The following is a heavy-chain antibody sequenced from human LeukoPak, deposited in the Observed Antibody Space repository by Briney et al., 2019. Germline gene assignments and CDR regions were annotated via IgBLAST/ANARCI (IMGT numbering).Heavy chain of an antibody. CDR1: GFTFSSYA. Sequence: PGGSLRLSCAASGFTFSSYAMHWVRQAPGKGLEYVSAISSNGGSTYYANSVKGRFTISRDNSKNTLYLQMGSLRAEDMAVYYCARHYYDSSGYYYDYWGQGTLVTVSS. CDR3: ARHYYDSSGYYYDY. D-gene: IGHD3-22*01. CDR2: ISSNGGST. J-gene: IGHJ4*02. V-gene: IGHV3-64*01.